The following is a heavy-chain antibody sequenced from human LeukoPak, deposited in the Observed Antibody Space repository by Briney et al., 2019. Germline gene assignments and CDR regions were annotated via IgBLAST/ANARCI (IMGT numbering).Heavy chain of an antibody. J-gene: IGHJ1*01. CDR3: ATYSTRNAREFQS. D-gene: IGHD4-11*01. V-gene: IGHV3-7*01. CDR1: GFTFTSFW. Sequence: GGSLRLSCAASGFTFTSFWMTWVRQAPGKGLEWVANIKQDGSEKYYVDSVKGRFIISRDNAKMSLYLQMNSLRVEDTAVYYCATYSTRNAREFQSWGQGTLVTVSS. CDR2: IKQDGSEK.